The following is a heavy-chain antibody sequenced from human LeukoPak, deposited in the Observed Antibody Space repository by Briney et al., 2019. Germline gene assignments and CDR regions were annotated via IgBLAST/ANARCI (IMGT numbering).Heavy chain of an antibody. J-gene: IGHJ4*02. CDR3: AREKYDSSGYYTDNYYFDY. Sequence: GGSLRLSCAASGLTFEEYGMTWVRQAPGKGLEWVSDINWNGGSIGYADSVKGRFTVSRDNAKNSLYLQMNRLRAEVTALYYCAREKYDSSGYYTDNYYFDYWGQGTLVTVSS. V-gene: IGHV3-20*04. D-gene: IGHD3-22*01. CDR2: INWNGGSI. CDR1: GLTFEEYG.